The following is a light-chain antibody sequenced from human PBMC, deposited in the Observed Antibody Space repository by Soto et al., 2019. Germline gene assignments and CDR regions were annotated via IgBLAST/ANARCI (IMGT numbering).Light chain of an antibody. CDR1: QSVSSN. Sequence: EIVMTQSPASVAVSPGERATLSCRAGQSVSSNLAWYQQKPGQAPRLLIYGASTRATGIPARFSGSGSGTEFTLTISSLQSEDFVVFWCPPYYNRSATFGQGRKVDIK. CDR3: PPYYNRSAT. V-gene: IGKV3-15*01. J-gene: IGKJ1*01. CDR2: GAS.